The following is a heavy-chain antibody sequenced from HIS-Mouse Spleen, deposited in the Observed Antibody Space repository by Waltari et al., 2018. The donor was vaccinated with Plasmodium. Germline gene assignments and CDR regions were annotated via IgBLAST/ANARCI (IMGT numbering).Heavy chain of an antibody. J-gene: IGHJ4*02. V-gene: IGHV3-30-3*01. D-gene: IGHD1-26*01. CDR1: GFTFRSYA. CDR3: ARGSRGLYSGSYFDY. CDR2: ISYDGSNK. Sequence: QVQLVESGGGVVQPGRSLRLSWAASGFTFRSYAMHWVRQAPGKGLEWVAVISYDGSNKYYADSVKGRFTISRDNSKNTLYLQMNSLRAEDTAVYYCARGSRGLYSGSYFDYWGQGTLVTVSS.